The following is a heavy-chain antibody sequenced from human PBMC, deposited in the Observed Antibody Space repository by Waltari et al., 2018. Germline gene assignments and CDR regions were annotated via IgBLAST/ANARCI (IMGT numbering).Heavy chain of an antibody. Sequence: VRQPPGKGLEWIGEIYHSGSTNYNPSLKSRVTISVDKSKNQFSLKLSSVTAADTAVYYCARGIAAAGNDAFDIWGQGTMVTVSS. CDR3: ARGIAAAGNDAFDI. D-gene: IGHD6-13*01. V-gene: IGHV4-4*02. CDR2: IYHSGST. J-gene: IGHJ3*02.